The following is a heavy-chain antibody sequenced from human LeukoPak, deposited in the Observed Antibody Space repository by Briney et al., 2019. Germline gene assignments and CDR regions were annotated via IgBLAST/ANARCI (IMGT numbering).Heavy chain of an antibody. CDR3: ARVLHKRNYDSSDYYGS. CDR1: GFTFSSYS. J-gene: IGHJ5*02. CDR2: ISSSSSTI. D-gene: IGHD3-22*01. Sequence: GGSLRLSCAASGFTFSSYSMNWVRQAPGKGLQWVSYISSSSSTIYYADSVKGRFTISRDNAKNSLYLQLNSLRAEDTAVYYCARVLHKRNYDSSDYYGSWGQGTLVTVSS. V-gene: IGHV3-48*01.